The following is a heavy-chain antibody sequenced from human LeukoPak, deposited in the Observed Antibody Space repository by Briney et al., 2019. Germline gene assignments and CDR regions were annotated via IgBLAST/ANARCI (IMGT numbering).Heavy chain of an antibody. CDR2: IYDSGST. J-gene: IGHJ4*02. V-gene: IGHV4-31*03. CDR1: GASISSGAYY. CDR3: ASQYQLRSYFDY. Sequence: LSLTCNVSGASISSGAYYWSWIRQLPGKGLEWIGCIYDSGSTYYNPSLKSRVTISVDTSKNQFSLKLSSVTAAGTAVYYCASQYQLRSYFDYWGQGTLVTVSS. D-gene: IGHD2-2*01.